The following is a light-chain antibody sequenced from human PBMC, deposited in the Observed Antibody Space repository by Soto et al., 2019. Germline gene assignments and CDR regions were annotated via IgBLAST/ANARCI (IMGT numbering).Light chain of an antibody. Sequence: TVMTQSPVTLSVSPGERATLSCRASESVGSNLAWYQQKPGQAPRLLMYGASTRATGVPARFSGSGSGTEFTLTISNLQSEDFAVYYCHQYNNWPPWTFGQGTKVEIK. CDR1: ESVGSN. J-gene: IGKJ1*01. CDR2: GAS. CDR3: HQYNNWPPWT. V-gene: IGKV3-15*01.